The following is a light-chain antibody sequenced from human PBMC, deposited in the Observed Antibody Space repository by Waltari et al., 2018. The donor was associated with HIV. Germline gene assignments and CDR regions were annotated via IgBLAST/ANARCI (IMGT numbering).Light chain of an antibody. CDR3: AAWTDSLSGVV. CDR1: SSNIGSYY. J-gene: IGLJ2*01. V-gene: IGLV1-47*01. CDR2: SNN. Sequence: QSVLTQPPSASGTPGQRVTISCSGSSSNIGSYYVYWYQQLPGTAPKLLIYSNNQRPSGVPDRFSGSKSGTSASLAIRGLRSEEEADYYCAAWTDSLSGVVFGGGTKLSVL.